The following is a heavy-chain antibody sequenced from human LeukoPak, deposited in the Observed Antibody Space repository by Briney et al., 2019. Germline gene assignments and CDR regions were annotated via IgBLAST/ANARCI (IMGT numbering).Heavy chain of an antibody. J-gene: IGHJ4*02. CDR2: ISTSGST. CDR1: GGSISSGSYY. CDR3: ARAASQALDY. Sequence: SQTLSLTCTVSGGSISSGSYYWSWIRQPAGKGLEWIGRISTSGSTNYNPSLKSRITISVDTTKNQFSLNLSSVTAVDTAVYHCARAASQALDYWGQGTLVTVSS. V-gene: IGHV4-61*02.